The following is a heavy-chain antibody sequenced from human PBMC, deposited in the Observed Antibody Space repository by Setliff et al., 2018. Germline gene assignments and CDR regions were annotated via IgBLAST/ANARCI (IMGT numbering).Heavy chain of an antibody. CDR2: IRYDESDK. CDR3: ARERYYNFWNGYDYYYYYMDV. V-gene: IGHV3-33*01. Sequence: GGSLRLSCAASGFTFSSYGMHWVRQALGKGLEWLSYIRYDESDKYYIDSVRVRFNISRDNSKNMVYLQMNSLSAEDTAVYYCARERYYNFWNGYDYYYYYMDVWGIGTTVTVSS. D-gene: IGHD3-3*01. J-gene: IGHJ6*03. CDR1: GFTFSSYG.